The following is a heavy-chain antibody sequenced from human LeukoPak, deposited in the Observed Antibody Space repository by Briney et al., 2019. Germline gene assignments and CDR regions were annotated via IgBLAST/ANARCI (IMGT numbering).Heavy chain of an antibody. D-gene: IGHD6-19*01. V-gene: IGHV1-18*01. CDR1: GYTFTSYD. CDR3: ARVSSSGWSPGDY. J-gene: IGHJ4*02. CDR2: ISAYNGNT. Sequence: ASVKVSCKASGYTFTSYDINWVRQATGQGLEWMGWISAYNGNTNYAQKVQGRVTMTTDTSTSTAYMELRSLRSDDTAVYYCARVSSSGWSPGDYWGQGTLVTVSS.